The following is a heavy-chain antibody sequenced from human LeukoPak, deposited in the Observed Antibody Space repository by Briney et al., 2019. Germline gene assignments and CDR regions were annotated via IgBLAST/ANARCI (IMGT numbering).Heavy chain of an antibody. CDR2: IRSDGTST. CDR1: GFTFSNYW. D-gene: IGHD3-16*02. Sequence: PGGSLRLSCAASGFTFSNYWMHWVRQGPGKGLVWVSRIRSDGTSTSYADSVKGRFTISRDNARNSLNLQMSSLRAEDTAIYYCARVGYDYVWGSYRNNWFDPWGQGTLVTVSS. J-gene: IGHJ5*02. CDR3: ARVGYDYVWGSYRNNWFDP. V-gene: IGHV3-74*01.